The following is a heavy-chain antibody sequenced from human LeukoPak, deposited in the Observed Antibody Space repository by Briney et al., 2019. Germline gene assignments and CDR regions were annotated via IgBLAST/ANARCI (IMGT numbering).Heavy chain of an antibody. V-gene: IGHV1-69*05. Sequence: ASVKVSCKASGGTFSSYAISWVRQAPGQGLEWMGGIIPIFGTANYAQKFQGRVTITTDESTSTAYMELSSLRSEDTAVYYCARVRAARPDGYYYYMDVWGKGTTVTVS. CDR3: ARVRAARPDGYYYYMDV. CDR2: IIPIFGTA. CDR1: GGTFSSYA. J-gene: IGHJ6*03. D-gene: IGHD6-6*01.